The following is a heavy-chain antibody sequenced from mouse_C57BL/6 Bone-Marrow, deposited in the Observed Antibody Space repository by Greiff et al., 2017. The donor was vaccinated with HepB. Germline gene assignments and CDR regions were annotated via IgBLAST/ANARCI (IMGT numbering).Heavy chain of an antibody. D-gene: IGHD2-1*01. CDR3: ASAYGNYGYWYFDV. Sequence: QVQLQQPGAELVKPGASVKMSCKASGYTFTSYWITWVKQRPGQGLEWIGDIYPGSGSTNYNEKLKSKATLTVDTSSSTAYMQLSSLTSEDSAVYYCASAYGNYGYWYFDVWGTGTTVTVSS. CDR2: IYPGSGST. J-gene: IGHJ1*03. V-gene: IGHV1-55*01. CDR1: GYTFTSYW.